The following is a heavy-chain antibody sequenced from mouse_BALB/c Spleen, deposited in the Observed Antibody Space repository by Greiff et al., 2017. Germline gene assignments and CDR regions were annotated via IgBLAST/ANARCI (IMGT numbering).Heavy chain of an antibody. Sequence: EVKLQESGGGLVQPGGSLKLSCAASGFDFSRYWMSWVRQAPGKGLEWIGEINPDSSTINYTPSLKDKFIISRDNAKNTLYLQMSKVRSEDTALYYCARLGITTGFAYWGQGTLVTVSA. J-gene: IGHJ3*01. D-gene: IGHD2-4*01. CDR2: INPDSSTI. CDR3: ARLGITTGFAY. CDR1: GFDFSRYW. V-gene: IGHV4-1*02.